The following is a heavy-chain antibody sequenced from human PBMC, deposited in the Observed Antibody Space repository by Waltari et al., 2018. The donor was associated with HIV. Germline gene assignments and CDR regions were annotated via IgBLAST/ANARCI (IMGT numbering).Heavy chain of an antibody. D-gene: IGHD3-10*01. Sequence: VQLVQSGAAVKQPGASVTVYCKASGYTFTSYDINWVRQATGQGLEWMGWMNPNSGNTGYAQKFQGRVTMTRNTSISTAYMELNSLRSEDTAVYYCARGRNMIRGKYYYYYGMDVWGQGTTVTVSS. V-gene: IGHV1-8*01. CDR2: MNPNSGNT. J-gene: IGHJ6*02. CDR1: GYTFTSYD. CDR3: ARGRNMIRGKYYYYYGMDV.